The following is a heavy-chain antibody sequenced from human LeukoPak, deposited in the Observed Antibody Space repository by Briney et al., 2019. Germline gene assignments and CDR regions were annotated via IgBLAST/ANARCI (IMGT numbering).Heavy chain of an antibody. CDR1: GDSSSVLY. D-gene: IGHD3-10*01. Sequence: ASLKASSTASGDSSSVLYMHCVPQAPGQGLEWMGCINPNIGGTNYAQKFQGRVTITRDTSISTAYMELSRLRSDATAVYYCARAPMLLWPSASFYYYYGMDVWGQGTTVTASS. J-gene: IGHJ6*02. CDR2: INPNIGGT. CDR3: ARAPMLLWPSASFYYYYGMDV. V-gene: IGHV1-2*02.